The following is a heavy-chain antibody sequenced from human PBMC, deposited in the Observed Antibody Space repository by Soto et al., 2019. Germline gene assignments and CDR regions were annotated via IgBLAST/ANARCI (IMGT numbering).Heavy chain of an antibody. CDR2: ISSTSTYT. J-gene: IGHJ4*02. CDR1: GFTFRSYA. V-gene: IGHV3-21*01. CDR3: ARDLALAGNY. Sequence: GSLRLSCAASGFTFRSYAMNWVRQTQEKGLEWVSSISSTSTYTHYADSVKGRFTISRDNANNSLFLQMNSLRAEDTAIYYCARDLALAGNYWGQGALVTVSS. D-gene: IGHD6-19*01.